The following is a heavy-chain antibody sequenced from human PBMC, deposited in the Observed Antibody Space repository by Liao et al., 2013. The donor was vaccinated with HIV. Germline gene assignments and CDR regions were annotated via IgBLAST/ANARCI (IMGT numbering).Heavy chain of an antibody. J-gene: IGHJ6*03. V-gene: IGHV4-34*01. CDR1: GGSFSGYY. D-gene: IGHD3-22*01. Sequence: QVQLQESGPGLVKPSETLSLTCAVYGGSFSGYYWSWIRQPPGKGLEWIGEINHSGSTNYNPSLKSRVTISVDTSKNQFSLKLSSVTAADTAVYYCARARWGYDTSGLRLYYHYMDVWGKGTTVTVSS. CDR3: ARARWGYDTSGLRLYYHYMDV. CDR2: INHSGST.